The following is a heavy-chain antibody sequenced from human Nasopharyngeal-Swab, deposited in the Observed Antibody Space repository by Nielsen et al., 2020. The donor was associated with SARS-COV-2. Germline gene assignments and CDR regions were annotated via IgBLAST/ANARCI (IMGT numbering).Heavy chain of an antibody. CDR3: ARGTGLENWFDP. J-gene: IGHJ5*02. D-gene: IGHD7-27*01. CDR2: IWYDGSNK. Sequence: GGSLRLSCAASGFTFSSYGMHWVRQAPGKGLEWVAVIWYDGSNKYYADSVKGRFTISRDNSKNTLYLQMNSLRAEDTAVYYCARGTGLENWFDPWGQGTLVTVSS. V-gene: IGHV3-33*01. CDR1: GFTFSSYG.